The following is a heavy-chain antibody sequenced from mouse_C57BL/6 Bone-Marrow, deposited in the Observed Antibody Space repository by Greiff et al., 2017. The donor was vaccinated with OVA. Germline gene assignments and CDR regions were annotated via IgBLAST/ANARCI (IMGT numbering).Heavy chain of an antibody. CDR3: ARSSPNWDPGYFDV. D-gene: IGHD4-1*01. CDR1: GYTFTSYW. J-gene: IGHJ1*03. Sequence: VQLLQPGTELVKPGASVKLSCKASGYTFTSYWMHWVKQRPGQGLEWIGNINPSNGGTNYNEKFKSKATLTVDKSSSTAYMQLSSLTSEDSAVYYCARSSPNWDPGYFDVWGTGTTVTVSS. V-gene: IGHV1-53*01. CDR2: INPSNGGT.